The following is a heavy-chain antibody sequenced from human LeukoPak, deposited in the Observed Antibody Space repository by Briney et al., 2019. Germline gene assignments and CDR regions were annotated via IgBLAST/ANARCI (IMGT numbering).Heavy chain of an antibody. CDR3: ARVPLSDASGHYYPH. CDR2: INTGNGDT. D-gene: IGHD1-26*01. V-gene: IGHV1-3*04. J-gene: IGHJ1*01. Sequence: RASVKVSCKTSGYTFTNYGMHWVRQAPRQSPEWMGWINTGNGDTKSSQRFQDRVTLTRDTSARTAYMELSSLNSEDTAVHYCARVPLSDASGHYYPHWGQGTLVTVSS. CDR1: GYTFTNYG.